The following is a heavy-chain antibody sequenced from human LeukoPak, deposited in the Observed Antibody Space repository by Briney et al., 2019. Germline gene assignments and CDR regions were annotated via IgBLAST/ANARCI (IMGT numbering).Heavy chain of an antibody. V-gene: IGHV1-69*04. Sequence: SVKVSCKASGGTFSNHGISWVRQAPGQGLEWVGRVIPILGTANYAQRFQGRVTIIADKSTSTVCMELSSLTSEDTAMYYCARDGWMDVWGQGTTVTVSS. CDR3: ARDGWMDV. J-gene: IGHJ6*02. CDR2: VIPILGTA. CDR1: GGTFSNHG. D-gene: IGHD2-15*01.